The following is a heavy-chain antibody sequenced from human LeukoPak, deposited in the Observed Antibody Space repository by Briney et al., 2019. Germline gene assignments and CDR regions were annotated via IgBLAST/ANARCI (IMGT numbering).Heavy chain of an antibody. D-gene: IGHD2-15*01. Sequence: GGSLRLSCAASGFTFSSYSMNWVRQAPGKGLEWVSSISSSSSYIYYADSVKGRFTISRDNAKNSLYLQMNSLRAEDTAVYYCAKDSRYCSGGSCNNWFDPWGQGTLVTVSS. CDR1: GFTFSSYS. CDR3: AKDSRYCSGGSCNNWFDP. CDR2: ISSSSSYI. V-gene: IGHV3-21*04. J-gene: IGHJ5*02.